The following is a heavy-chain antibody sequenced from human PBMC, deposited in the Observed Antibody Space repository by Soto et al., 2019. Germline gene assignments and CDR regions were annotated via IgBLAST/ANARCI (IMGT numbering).Heavy chain of an antibody. CDR1: GFTFNNYA. J-gene: IGHJ4*02. Sequence: GGSLRLSCAASGFTFNNYAMHWVRQSPGKGLEWVTFIAYFGSSKYYAHSVTGRFTISRDNCRNTLYLQMNSLRDEDTAVYYCARGDGYIYGNTFDSWGQGTLVTVSS. CDR3: ARGDGYIYGNTFDS. V-gene: IGHV3-30*04. D-gene: IGHD5-18*01. CDR2: IAYFGSSK.